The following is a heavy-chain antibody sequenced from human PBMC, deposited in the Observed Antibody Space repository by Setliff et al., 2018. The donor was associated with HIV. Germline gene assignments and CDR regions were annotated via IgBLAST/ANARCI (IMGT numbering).Heavy chain of an antibody. V-gene: IGHV4-4*07. D-gene: IGHD2-21*02. CDR2: VHSSATS. CDR3: TRDLWGDDYYYNNMDV. J-gene: IGHJ6*03. CDR1: GDSVSGYY. Sequence: PSETLSLTCAVSGDSVSGYYWSWIRQSAGRGLEWIGRVHSSATSNYNPSLKGRVAMSVDTAKNQFSLKVTSVTAADTAVYYCTRDLWGDDYYYNNMDVWGKGTTVTVSS.